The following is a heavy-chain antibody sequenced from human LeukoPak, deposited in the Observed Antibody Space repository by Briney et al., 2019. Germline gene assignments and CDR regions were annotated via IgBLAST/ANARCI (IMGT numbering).Heavy chain of an antibody. CDR2: IYYSGST. V-gene: IGHV4-59*01. CDR3: ARAGTYYDYVWGPPHWFDP. CDR1: GGSISSYY. D-gene: IGHD3-16*01. J-gene: IGHJ5*02. Sequence: PSETLSLTCTVSGGSISSYYWSWIRQPPGKGLEWIGYIYYSGSTNYNPSLKSRVTISVDTSKYQFSLKLSSVTAADTAVYYCARAGTYYDYVWGPPHWFDPWGQGTLVTVSS.